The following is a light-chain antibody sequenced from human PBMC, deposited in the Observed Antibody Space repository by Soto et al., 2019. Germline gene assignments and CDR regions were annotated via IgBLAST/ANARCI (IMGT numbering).Light chain of an antibody. Sequence: DIQMTQSPSTLSASVGDRVTITCRASQHISSWLAWYQQKPGKAPRLLIYDASSLESGVPSRFSGSGSGTEFTLTISSLQPDDFATYYSQQYNSYSTFGQGTRLEIK. J-gene: IGKJ5*01. CDR2: DAS. CDR1: QHISSW. V-gene: IGKV1-5*01. CDR3: QQYNSYST.